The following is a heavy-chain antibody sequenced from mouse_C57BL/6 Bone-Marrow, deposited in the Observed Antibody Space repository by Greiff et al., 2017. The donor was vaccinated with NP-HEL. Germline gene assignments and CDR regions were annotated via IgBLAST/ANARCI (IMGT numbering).Heavy chain of an antibody. CDR1: GYTFTSYW. CDR3: AKDYGRYFDY. D-gene: IGHD1-1*01. J-gene: IGHJ2*01. Sequence: QVQLKQPGAELVKPGASVKLSCKASGYTFTSYWMHWVKQRPGQGLEWIGMIHPNGGSTNYNEKFKSKATLTVDKSSSTAYMQLSSLTSEDSAVYYCAKDYGRYFDYWGQGTTLTVSS. CDR2: IHPNGGST. V-gene: IGHV1-64*01.